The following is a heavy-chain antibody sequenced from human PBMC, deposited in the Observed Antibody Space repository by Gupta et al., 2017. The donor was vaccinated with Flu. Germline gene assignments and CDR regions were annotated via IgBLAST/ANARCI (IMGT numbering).Heavy chain of an antibody. CDR2: SRNKANSDTT. D-gene: IGHD6-13*01. J-gene: IGHJ5*01. CDR1: GFTFSDHY. CDR3: ARGPSSSSLFFGPHGRDGWF. V-gene: IGHV3-72*01. Sequence: EVQLVESGGGLVQPGGSLRLSCASSGFTFSDHYMAGVSKAPGKGLWWGGRSRNKANSDTTEDAAAVNGRFTISRDEAKSSRYLQMNSLKSEHPAVYYCARGPSSSSLFFGPHGRDGWF.